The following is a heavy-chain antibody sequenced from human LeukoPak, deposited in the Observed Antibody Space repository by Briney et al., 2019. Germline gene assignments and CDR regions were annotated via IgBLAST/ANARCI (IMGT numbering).Heavy chain of an antibody. Sequence: GGSLRLSCAASGFTFSSYWMHWVRHAPGKGLVWVSRINSDGSSTSYADSVKGRFTISRDNAKSTLYLQMNSLRAEDTAVYYCARDYGDYSYYFDYWGQGTLVTVSS. J-gene: IGHJ4*02. V-gene: IGHV3-74*01. CDR3: ARDYGDYSYYFDY. CDR2: INSDGSST. D-gene: IGHD4-17*01. CDR1: GFTFSSYW.